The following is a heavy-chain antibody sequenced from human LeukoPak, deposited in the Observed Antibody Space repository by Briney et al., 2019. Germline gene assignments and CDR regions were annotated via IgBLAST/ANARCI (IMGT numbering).Heavy chain of an antibody. CDR1: GYTFTSHG. D-gene: IGHD2-2*01. Sequence: GASVKVSCKASGYTFTSHGLSWVRQAPGQGLEWMGRISPYNGDTKYAQKIQDRVTMTTDTTTSTAYMELRSLRSDDTAVYYCARGLTDEHQLILHWFDPWGQGTLVTVSS. CDR3: ARGLTDEHQLILHWFDP. V-gene: IGHV1-18*01. CDR2: ISPYNGDT. J-gene: IGHJ5*02.